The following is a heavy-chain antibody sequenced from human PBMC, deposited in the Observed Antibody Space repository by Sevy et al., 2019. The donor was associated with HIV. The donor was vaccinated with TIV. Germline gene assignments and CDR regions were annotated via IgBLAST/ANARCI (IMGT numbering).Heavy chain of an antibody. D-gene: IGHD3-9*01. V-gene: IGHV3-23*01. CDR1: GFTFSSYA. J-gene: IGHJ4*02. CDR2: ISGSGGST. Sequence: GESLKISCAASGFTFSSYAMSWVRQAPGKGLEWVSAISGSGGSTYYADSVKGRFTISRDNSKNTLYLQMNSLRAEDTAVYYCAKDVNILTGYRFDYWGQGTLVTVSS. CDR3: AKDVNILTGYRFDY.